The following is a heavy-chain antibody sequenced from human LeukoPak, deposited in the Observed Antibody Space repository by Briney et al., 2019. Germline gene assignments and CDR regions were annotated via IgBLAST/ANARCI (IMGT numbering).Heavy chain of an antibody. CDR1: GFTFSSYA. V-gene: IGHV3-23*01. D-gene: IGHD2-8*01. J-gene: IGHJ4*02. CDR2: ISGSGGST. Sequence: VGSLRLSCAASGFTFSSYAVSWVRQAPGKGLEWVSSISGSGGSTYSADSVKGRFTISRDNSKNTLYLQMNSLRAEDTALYYCAKDRSCTNDICHGDFDYWGQGTLVTVSS. CDR3: AKDRSCTNDICHGDFDY.